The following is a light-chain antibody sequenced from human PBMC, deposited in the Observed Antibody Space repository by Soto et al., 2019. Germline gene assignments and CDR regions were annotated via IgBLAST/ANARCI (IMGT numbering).Light chain of an antibody. CDR2: EAS. V-gene: IGKV3-15*01. Sequence: EVVMTQSPATLSVSPGESATLSCRASHSITSNLDWYQQRPGQTTRLLIYEASTRDTGIPARFSGSGSGTDFTLTITSLQSGDFAVYFCQQYNNWPTSSFGQGKKLQIK. CDR3: QQYNNWPTSS. CDR1: HSITSN. J-gene: IGKJ2*01.